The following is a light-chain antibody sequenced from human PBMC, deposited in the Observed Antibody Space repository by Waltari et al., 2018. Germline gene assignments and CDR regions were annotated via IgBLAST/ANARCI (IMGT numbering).Light chain of an antibody. CDR3: MQGTYWPRT. CDR1: HSLLHSDGRTY. V-gene: IGKV2-30*02. CDR2: KVS. Sequence: DVVMTQSPLSLPVLLGQTASITCRSSHSLLHSDGRTYLNWFQQRPGQSPRRLIYKVSNRDSGVPDRFSGSGSGTEFTLEISRVEAADVAVYYCMQGTYWPRTFGQGTKLEIE. J-gene: IGKJ2*01.